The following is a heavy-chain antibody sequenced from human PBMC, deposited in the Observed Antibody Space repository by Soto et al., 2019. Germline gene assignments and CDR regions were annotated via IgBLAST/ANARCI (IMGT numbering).Heavy chain of an antibody. D-gene: IGHD2-2*01. CDR1: GGSISSGGYY. CDR3: ARGICSSTSCRDNWFDP. CDR2: IYYSGST. J-gene: IGHJ5*02. Sequence: QVQLQESGPGLVKPSQTLSLTCTVSGGSISSGGYYWSWIRQHPGKGLEWIGYIYYSGSTYYNPSLKSRVTISVDTSKNQFSLKLSSVTAADTAVYYCARGICSSTSCRDNWFDPWGQGTLVTVSS. V-gene: IGHV4-31*03.